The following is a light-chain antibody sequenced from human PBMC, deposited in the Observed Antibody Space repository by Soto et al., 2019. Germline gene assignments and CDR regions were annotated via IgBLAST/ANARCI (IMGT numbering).Light chain of an antibody. Sequence: EIVLTQSPGTLSLSPGERATLSCRASQSVSCSYLAWYQQKPGQAHRLLIYGASIRATGIPDRFSGSGSGTDFTLTISRLEPEDFAVYYCQQYGSSPLTFGGGTKVEIK. CDR3: QQYGSSPLT. J-gene: IGKJ4*01. V-gene: IGKV3-20*01. CDR2: GAS. CDR1: QSVSCSY.